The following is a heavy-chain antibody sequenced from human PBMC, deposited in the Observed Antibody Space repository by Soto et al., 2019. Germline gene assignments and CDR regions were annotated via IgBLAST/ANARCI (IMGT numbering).Heavy chain of an antibody. J-gene: IGHJ6*02. D-gene: IGHD3-9*01. V-gene: IGHV3-30-3*01. Sequence: GGSLRLSCAASGFTFSSYAMHWVRQAPGKGLEWVAVISYDGSNKYYADSVKGRFTISRDNSKNTLYLQMNSLRAEDTAVYYCVRGDILTGYRNYYGMDVWGQGTTVTVSS. CDR1: GFTFSSYA. CDR3: VRGDILTGYRNYYGMDV. CDR2: ISYDGSNK.